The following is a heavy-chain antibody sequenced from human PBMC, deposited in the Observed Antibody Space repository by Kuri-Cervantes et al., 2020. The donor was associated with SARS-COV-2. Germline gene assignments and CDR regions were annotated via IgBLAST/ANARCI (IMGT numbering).Heavy chain of an antibody. D-gene: IGHD3-16*01. CDR1: GFTFSSYG. J-gene: IGHJ6*02. CDR3: AKGPRLYLYVESSNGMDV. V-gene: IGHV3-30*18. Sequence: GESLKISCAASGFTFSSYGMHWVRQAPGKGLEWVAVISYDGSNKYYADSVKGRFTISRDNSKNTLYLQMNSLRAEDTAVYYCAKGPRLYLYVESSNGMDVWGQGTTVTVSS. CDR2: ISYDGSNK.